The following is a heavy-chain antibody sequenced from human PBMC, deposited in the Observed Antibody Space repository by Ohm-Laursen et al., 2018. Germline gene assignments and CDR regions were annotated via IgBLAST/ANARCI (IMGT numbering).Heavy chain of an antibody. D-gene: IGHD1-26*01. Sequence: GASVKVSCKASGYTFTNYYMHWVRQAPGQGLEWMGKIIPSGGSTRNAQKFQGRVTMTRDTSTSTVYMELSSLRSEDTAVYYCARCEAVGLGEGMFDYWGQGTLVTVSP. V-gene: IGHV1-46*01. CDR3: ARCEAVGLGEGMFDY. CDR2: IIPSGGST. J-gene: IGHJ4*02. CDR1: GYTFTNYY.